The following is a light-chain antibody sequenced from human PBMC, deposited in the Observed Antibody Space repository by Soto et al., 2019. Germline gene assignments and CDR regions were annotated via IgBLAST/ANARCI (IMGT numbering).Light chain of an antibody. CDR2: RAS. J-gene: IGKJ3*01. CDR1: QSINSW. Sequence: DIQMTQSPSTLSASVGDRVTITCRASQSINSWLAWYQQKPGKAPRLLIYRASSLEGGVPSRFSGSGSGAELTLTISSLQPGDFATYYCQHYDSYSGTFGPGNKVDI. V-gene: IGKV1-5*03. CDR3: QHYDSYSGT.